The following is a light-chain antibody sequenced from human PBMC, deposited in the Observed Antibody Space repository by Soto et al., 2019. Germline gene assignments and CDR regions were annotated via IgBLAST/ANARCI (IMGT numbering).Light chain of an antibody. Sequence: DIQMTQSPSSVSASVGDSVTFTCRASQDIRSWLAWYQQKPAKAPKLLLYAASSLQSGVPSRFSGSGSGTEFTLTISSLQPEDFATYYCQQANSLPLTFGGGTKVEIK. J-gene: IGKJ4*01. CDR2: AAS. CDR1: QDIRSW. CDR3: QQANSLPLT. V-gene: IGKV1-12*01.